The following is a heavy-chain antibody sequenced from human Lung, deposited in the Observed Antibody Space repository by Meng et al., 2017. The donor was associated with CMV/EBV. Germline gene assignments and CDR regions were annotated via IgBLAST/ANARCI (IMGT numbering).Heavy chain of an antibody. CDR2: ISWDGGST. Sequence: GGSLRLXXAASGFTFDDYAMHWVRQAPGKGLEWVSLISWDGGSTYYADSVKGRFTISRDNSKNSLYLQMNSLRAEDTALYYCAKGLRYYYGIDVWGQGTTVTVSS. D-gene: IGHD6-19*01. CDR1: GFTFDDYA. J-gene: IGHJ6*02. CDR3: AKGLRYYYGIDV. V-gene: IGHV3-43D*03.